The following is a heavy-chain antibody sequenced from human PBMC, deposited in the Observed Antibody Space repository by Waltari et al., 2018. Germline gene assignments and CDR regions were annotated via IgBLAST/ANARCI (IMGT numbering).Heavy chain of an antibody. V-gene: IGHV1-2*02. J-gene: IGHJ3*02. D-gene: IGHD6-13*01. CDR2: INPNSGGT. Sequence: QVQLVQSGAEVKKPGASVKVSCKASGYTFTGYYMHWVQQAPGQGLEWMGWINPNSGGTNYAQKFQGRVTMTRDTSISTAYMELSRLRSDDTAVYYCATPLGPAAGTVDAFDIWGQGTMVTVSS. CDR3: ATPLGPAAGTVDAFDI. CDR1: GYTFTGYY.